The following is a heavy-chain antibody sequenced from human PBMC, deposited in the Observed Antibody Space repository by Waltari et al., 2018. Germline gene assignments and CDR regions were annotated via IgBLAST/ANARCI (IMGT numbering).Heavy chain of an antibody. Sequence: EVQVVESGGGLVQPGGSLKLSCASSGFTFSGSTIPWVRQTSGKGLEWVGRIRSKPNNYATRYTASVEGRFTISRDDSENTAYLQMNSLMTEDTAVYYCTGGAVTGTDFWGQGTLVTVSS. CDR1: GFTFSGST. CDR3: TGGAVTGTDF. J-gene: IGHJ4*02. D-gene: IGHD6-13*01. CDR2: IRSKPNNYAT. V-gene: IGHV3-73*01.